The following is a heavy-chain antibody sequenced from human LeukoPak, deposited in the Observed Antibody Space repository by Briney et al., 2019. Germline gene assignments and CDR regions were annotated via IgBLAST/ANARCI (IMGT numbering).Heavy chain of an antibody. CDR1: GFTFSSYA. D-gene: IGHD6-6*01. CDR2: ISGNSGNT. V-gene: IGHV3-23*01. CDR3: AKFSGSSWVAYFDY. J-gene: IGHJ4*02. Sequence: GGSLRLSCAASGFTFSSYAMSWVRQAPGKGLEWVSSISGNSGNTHYADSVKGRFAISRDNSKNTLYLQMNSLRAEDTAVYYCAKFSGSSWVAYFDYWGQGTLVTVSS.